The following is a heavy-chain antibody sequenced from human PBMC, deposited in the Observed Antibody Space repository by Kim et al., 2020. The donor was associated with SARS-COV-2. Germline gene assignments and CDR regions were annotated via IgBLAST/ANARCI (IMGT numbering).Heavy chain of an antibody. CDR1: GGSFSGYY. Sequence: SETLSLTCAVYGGSFSGYYWSWIRQPPGKGLEWIGEINHSGSTNYNPSLKSRVTISVDTSKNQFSLKLSSVTAADTAVYYCARGGAGTARRITMVRGVNTYYYYGMDVWGQGTTVTVSS. J-gene: IGHJ6*02. V-gene: IGHV4-34*01. D-gene: IGHD3-10*01. CDR2: INHSGST. CDR3: ARGGAGTARRITMVRGVNTYYYYGMDV.